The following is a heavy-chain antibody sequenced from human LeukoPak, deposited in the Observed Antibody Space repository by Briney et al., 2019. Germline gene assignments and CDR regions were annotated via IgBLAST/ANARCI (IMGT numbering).Heavy chain of an antibody. V-gene: IGHV3-21*01. D-gene: IGHD3-22*01. CDR3: ARDGPRGYYYDSSGLDLLPDPMDV. J-gene: IGHJ6*02. CDR2: ISSSSSYI. Sequence: GGSLRLSCAASGFTFSSYSMNWVRQAPGKGLEWVSSISSSSSYIYYADSVKGRFTISRDNAKNSLYLQMNSLRAEDTAVYYCARDGPRGYYYDSSGLDLLPDPMDVWGQGTTVTVSS. CDR1: GFTFSSYS.